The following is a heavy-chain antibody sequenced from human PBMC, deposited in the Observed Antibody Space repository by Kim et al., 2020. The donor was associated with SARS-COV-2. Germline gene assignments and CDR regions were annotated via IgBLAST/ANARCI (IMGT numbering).Heavy chain of an antibody. V-gene: IGHV5-51*01. CDR3: ARNSGNTITAPYYYGMDV. D-gene: IGHD5-12*01. J-gene: IGHJ6*02. Sequence: GASLKISCKGSGYSFTSYWIGWVRQMPGKGLEWMGIIYPGDSDTRYSPSFQGQVTISADKSISTAYLQWSSLKASDTAMYYCARNSGNTITAPYYYGMDVWGQGTTVTVSS. CDR2: IYPGDSDT. CDR1: GYSFTSYW.